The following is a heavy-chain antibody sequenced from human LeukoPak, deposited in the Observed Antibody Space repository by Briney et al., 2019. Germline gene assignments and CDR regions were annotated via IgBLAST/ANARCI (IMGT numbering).Heavy chain of an antibody. D-gene: IGHD2/OR15-2a*01. CDR2: IYPGDSDT. Sequence: GESLKISCKGSGYSFTSYWIVWVRQMPGKGLAWMGIIYPGDSDTIYSPSFQGQVTISADKSISTAYLQWSSLKASDTAMYYCARRSSTASRYFDFWGQGALVTVSS. V-gene: IGHV5-51*01. J-gene: IGHJ4*02. CDR3: ARRSSTASRYFDF. CDR1: GYSFTSYW.